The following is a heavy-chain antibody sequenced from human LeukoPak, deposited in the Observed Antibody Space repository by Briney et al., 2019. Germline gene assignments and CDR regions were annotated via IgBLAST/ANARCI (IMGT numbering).Heavy chain of an antibody. CDR3: ARDRRLYYDFWSGSYYMDV. CDR1: GFTFSSYG. J-gene: IGHJ6*03. Sequence: GGSLRLSCAASGFTFSSYGMHWVRQAPGKGLEWVAFIRYDGSNKYYADSMKGRFTIPRDNSKNSLYLQMNSLRAEDTAVYYCARDRRLYYDFWSGSYYMDVWGKGTTVTVSS. V-gene: IGHV3-30*02. CDR2: IRYDGSNK. D-gene: IGHD3-3*01.